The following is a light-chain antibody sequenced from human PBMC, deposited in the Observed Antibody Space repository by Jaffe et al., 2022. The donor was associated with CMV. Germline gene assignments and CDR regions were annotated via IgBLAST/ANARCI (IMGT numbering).Light chain of an antibody. J-gene: IGLJ2*01. CDR1: KLGDKY. Sequence: SYELTQPPSMSVSPGQAASITCSGDKLGDKYVCWYQQKPGQSPVLVIYQDSKRPSGIPERFSGSNSGNTATLTISGTQAMDEADYYCQAWDSSIVVFGGGTKVTVL. CDR2: QDS. CDR3: QAWDSSIVV. V-gene: IGLV3-1*01.